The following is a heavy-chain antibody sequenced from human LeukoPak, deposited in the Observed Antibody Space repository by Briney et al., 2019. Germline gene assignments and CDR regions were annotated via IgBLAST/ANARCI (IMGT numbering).Heavy chain of an antibody. Sequence: GASVKVSCKVSGYTLTELSMHWVRQAPGKGLEWMGGFDPEDGETIYAQKFQGRVTMTEDTSTDTAYMELSSLRSEDTAVYYCATKPEMVRGVISGYWGQGTLLTVSS. D-gene: IGHD3-10*01. V-gene: IGHV1-24*01. J-gene: IGHJ4*02. CDR2: FDPEDGET. CDR3: ATKPEMVRGVISGY. CDR1: GYTLTELS.